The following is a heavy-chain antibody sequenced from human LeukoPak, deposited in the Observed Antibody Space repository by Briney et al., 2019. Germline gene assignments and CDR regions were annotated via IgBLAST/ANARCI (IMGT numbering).Heavy chain of an antibody. D-gene: IGHD5-18*01. CDR2: ISSSSSYI. J-gene: IGHJ4*02. CDR3: ARDRLQLWTSALEY. V-gene: IGHV3-21*01. CDR1: GFTFSSYS. Sequence: GGCLRLSCAASGFTFSSYSMNWVRQAPGKGLEWVSSISSSSSYIYYADSVKGRFTISRDNAKNSLYLQMNSLRAEDTAVYYCARDRLQLWTSALEYWGQGTLVTVSS.